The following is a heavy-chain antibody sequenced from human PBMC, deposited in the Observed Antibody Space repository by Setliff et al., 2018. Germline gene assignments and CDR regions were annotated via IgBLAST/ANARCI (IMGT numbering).Heavy chain of an antibody. CDR1: GVSISSHY. D-gene: IGHD3-3*01. J-gene: IGHJ6*02. V-gene: IGHV4-59*11. Sequence: SETLSLTCNVSGVSISSHYWSWIRQAPGKGLESLGYIQNSGGINYNPSLKSRVTISVDTSTNQFSLKLTSVTAADTAVYYCARLSWNGLRYFGLDVWGQGTTVTVSS. CDR2: IQNSGGI. CDR3: ARLSWNGLRYFGLDV.